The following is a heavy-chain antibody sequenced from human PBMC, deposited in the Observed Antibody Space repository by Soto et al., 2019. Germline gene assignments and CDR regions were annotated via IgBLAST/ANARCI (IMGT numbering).Heavy chain of an antibody. CDR2: ISGSGGST. CDR3: ATATYCSSTSCYAVGGSYYYYGMDV. CDR1: GFTFSSYA. Sequence: GSLRLSCAASGFTFSSYAMSWVRQAPGKGLEWVSAISGSGGSTYYADSVKGRFTISRDNSKNTLYLQMNSLRAEDTAVYYCATATYCSSTSCYAVGGSYYYYGMDVWGQGTTVTVSS. D-gene: IGHD2-2*01. V-gene: IGHV3-23*01. J-gene: IGHJ6*02.